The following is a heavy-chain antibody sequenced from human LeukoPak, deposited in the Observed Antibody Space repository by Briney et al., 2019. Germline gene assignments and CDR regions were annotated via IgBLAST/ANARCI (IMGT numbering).Heavy chain of an antibody. V-gene: IGHV4-30-2*02. CDR1: GGSISSGGYY. CDR3: AGTGEQWLVKGVDY. CDR2: IYHSGST. J-gene: IGHJ4*02. D-gene: IGHD6-19*01. Sequence: SETLSLTCTVSGGSISSGGYYWSWIRQPPGKGLEWIGYIYHSGSTYYNPSLKSRVTISVDRSKNQFSLKLSSVTAADTAVYYCAGTGEQWLVKGVDYWGQGTLVTVSS.